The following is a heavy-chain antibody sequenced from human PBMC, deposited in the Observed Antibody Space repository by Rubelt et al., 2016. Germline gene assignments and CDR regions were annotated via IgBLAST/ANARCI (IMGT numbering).Heavy chain of an antibody. J-gene: IGHJ4*02. V-gene: IGHV4-59*12. CDR2: IYYSGSS. Sequence: QVQLQESGPGLVKPSETLSLTCTVSGGSISSYSWSWIRQPPGKGLEWIGYIYYSGSSNYNPSLKSRVTIAVDTSKNQFPQELSPVTAADTALYYCVKMIVGATGDWGQGTLVTVSS. CDR1: GGSISSYS. D-gene: IGHD1-26*01. CDR3: VKMIVGATGD.